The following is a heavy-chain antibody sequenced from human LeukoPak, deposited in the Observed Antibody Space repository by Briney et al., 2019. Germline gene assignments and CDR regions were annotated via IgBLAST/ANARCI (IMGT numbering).Heavy chain of an antibody. J-gene: IGHJ4*02. V-gene: IGHV3-23*01. CDR2: ISGSGGST. CDR1: GFTVSSNY. CDR3: AKNHAGRVGESLFDY. D-gene: IGHD3-10*01. Sequence: GGSLRLSCAASGFTVSSNYMSWVRQAPGKGLEWVSAISGSGGSTYYADSVKGRFTISRDNAKNSLHLQMNSLRAEDTAFYHCAKNHAGRVGESLFDYWGQGTLVTVSS.